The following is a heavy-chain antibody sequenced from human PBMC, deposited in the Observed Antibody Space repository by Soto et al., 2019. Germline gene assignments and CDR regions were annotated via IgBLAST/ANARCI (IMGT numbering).Heavy chain of an antibody. CDR3: SRVQHPYYFYVY. CDR1: GFTFSSYW. D-gene: IGHD1-26*01. CDR2: ISGDGSNT. Sequence: EVQLLESGGGLVQPGGSLGLSCAGSGFTFSSYWIHWVRQAPGKGLVWVARISGDGSNTDYAESVKGRFTISRDNAKNTVYLQMHNLAVEDTAVYFCSRVQHPYYFYVYWGPGTLVTVSS. V-gene: IGHV3-74*01. J-gene: IGHJ4*02.